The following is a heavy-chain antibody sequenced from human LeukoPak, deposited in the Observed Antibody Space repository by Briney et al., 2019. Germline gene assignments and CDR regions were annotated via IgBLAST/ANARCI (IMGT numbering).Heavy chain of an antibody. CDR1: GVSIISRDHY. J-gene: IGHJ4*02. Sequence: SETLSLTCSASGVSIISRDHYWDWIRQPPGKGLQWIGSIYYTGSTYYNPSVESRVTISVDTSKNQFSLDLGSVTAADTAVYYCATGYLRLDYWGQGSLVTVSS. CDR2: IYYTGST. CDR3: ATGYLRLDY. D-gene: IGHD6-13*01. V-gene: IGHV4-39*01.